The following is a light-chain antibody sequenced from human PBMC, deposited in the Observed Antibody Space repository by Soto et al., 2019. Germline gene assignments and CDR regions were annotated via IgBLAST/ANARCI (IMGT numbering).Light chain of an antibody. V-gene: IGKV3-11*01. CDR1: QSVSSSY. CDR3: QQRSSWPPPT. CDR2: GAS. Sequence: EIVLTQSPGTLSLSPGERATLSCRASQSVSSSYLAWYQLKPGQAPRLLIYGASTRATGVPPRFSGSGSGTDFTLTISSLEPEDFAVYYCQQRSSWPPPTFGGGTKVDIK. J-gene: IGKJ4*01.